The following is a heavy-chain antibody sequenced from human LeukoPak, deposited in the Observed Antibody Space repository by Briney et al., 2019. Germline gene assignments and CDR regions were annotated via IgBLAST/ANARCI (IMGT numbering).Heavy chain of an antibody. J-gene: IGHJ4*02. V-gene: IGHV3-53*01. CDR1: GFTVSSNY. CDR2: IYSGGST. CDR3: VRAAPGDCSSTSCSLFDS. D-gene: IGHD2-2*01. Sequence: PGGSLRLSCEASGFTVSSNYMSWVRQAPGKGLEWVSVIYSGGSTYYADSVKGRFTISRDNSKNTLYLQMNSLRAEDTAVYYCVRAAPGDCSSTSCSLFDSWGQGTLVTVSS.